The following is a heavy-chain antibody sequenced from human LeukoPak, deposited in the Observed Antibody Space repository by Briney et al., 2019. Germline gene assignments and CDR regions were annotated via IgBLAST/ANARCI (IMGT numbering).Heavy chain of an antibody. D-gene: IGHD3-3*01. CDR1: GFTVSSNY. CDR3: AGGDFWSAQWNY. V-gene: IGHV3-53*01. CDR2: IYSGGST. Sequence: PGGSLRLSCAASGFTVSSNYMSWVRQAPGKGLEWVSVIYSGGSTYYADYVKGRFIISRDNSNNPLYLQMNSLTAEDTAVYYCAGGDFWSAQWNYWGQGTLVTVST. J-gene: IGHJ4*02.